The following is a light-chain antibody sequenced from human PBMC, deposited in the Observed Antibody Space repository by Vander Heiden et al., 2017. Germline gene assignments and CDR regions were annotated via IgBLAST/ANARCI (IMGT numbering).Light chain of an antibody. CDR2: AAS. V-gene: IGKV1-39*01. J-gene: IGKJ2*01. Sequence: IQMTQSPSSLFAFVGDRVNITCRASQSISSYLNWYQHKPGQAPTLLIYAASSLQSGVTSRFSGSGSGTDFTLTISSLQPEECATYYCQQSYSTPYTFGQGTKLEIK. CDR1: QSISSY. CDR3: QQSYSTPYT.